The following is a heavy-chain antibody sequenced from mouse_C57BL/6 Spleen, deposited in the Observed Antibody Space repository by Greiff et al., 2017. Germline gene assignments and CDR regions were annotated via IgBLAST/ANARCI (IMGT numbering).Heavy chain of an antibody. D-gene: IGHD1-1*01. Sequence: DVKLVESGGGLVKPGGSLKLSCAASGFTFSDYGMHWVRQAPEKGLEWVAYISSGSSTIYYADTVKGRFTISRDNAKNTLFLQMTSLRSEDTAMYYCEKLYYGSRDWYLDVWGTGTTVTVSS. CDR1: GFTFSDYG. J-gene: IGHJ1*03. CDR3: EKLYYGSRDWYLDV. V-gene: IGHV5-17*01. CDR2: ISSGSSTI.